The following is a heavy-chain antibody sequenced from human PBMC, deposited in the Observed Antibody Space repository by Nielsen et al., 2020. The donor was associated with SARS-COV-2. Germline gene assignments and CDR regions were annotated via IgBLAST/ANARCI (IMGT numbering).Heavy chain of an antibody. J-gene: IGHJ6*02. V-gene: IGHV3-30*18. CDR3: AKESIAVAGNYYYGMDV. Sequence: GGSLRLSFAASGFTFSSYGMHWVRQAPGKGLEWVAVISYDGSNKYYADSVKGRFTISRDNSKNTLYLQMNSLRAEDTAVYYCAKESIAVAGNYYYGMDVWGQGTTVTVSS. CDR1: GFTFSSYG. CDR2: ISYDGSNK. D-gene: IGHD6-19*01.